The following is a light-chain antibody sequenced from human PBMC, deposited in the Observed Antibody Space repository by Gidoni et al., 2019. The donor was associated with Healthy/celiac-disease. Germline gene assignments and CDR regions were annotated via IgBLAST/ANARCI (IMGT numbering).Light chain of an antibody. J-gene: IGLJ1*01. Sequence: SYELTQPPSVSVSPGQTASITCSGDKLGDKSACWYQQKPGQSPVLVIYQDSKRPSGIPERFSGSNSGNTATLTIRGTQAMDEADYYCQAWDSSTAVFGTGTKVTVL. V-gene: IGLV3-1*01. CDR1: KLGDKS. CDR3: QAWDSSTAV. CDR2: QDS.